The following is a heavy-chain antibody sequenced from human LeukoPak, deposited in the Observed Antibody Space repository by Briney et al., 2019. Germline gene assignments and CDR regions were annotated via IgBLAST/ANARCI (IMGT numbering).Heavy chain of an antibody. V-gene: IGHV3-30*02. D-gene: IGHD6-19*01. J-gene: IGHJ5*02. CDR3: AKDPQAVAGTNWFDP. Sequence: PGGSLRLPCAASGFTFSSYGMHWVRQAPGKGLEWVAFIRYDGSNKYYADSVKGRFTISRDNSKNTLYLQMNSLRAEDTAVYYCAKDPQAVAGTNWFDPWGQGTLVTVSS. CDR1: GFTFSSYG. CDR2: IRYDGSNK.